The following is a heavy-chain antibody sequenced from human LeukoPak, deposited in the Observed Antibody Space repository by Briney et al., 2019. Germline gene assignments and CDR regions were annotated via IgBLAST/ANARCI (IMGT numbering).Heavy chain of an antibody. CDR2: INPSGGTR. J-gene: IGHJ3*02. V-gene: IGHV1-46*01. Sequence: ASVKVSCKASGYTFSSYFMHWVRQAPGQGLEWMGIINPSGGTRNYLQKFQGRVTMTRDTSTSTVYMERSSLRSEDTAVYYCARDLVYYGSGSYHAFDIWGQGTMVTVSS. CDR3: ARDLVYYGSGSYHAFDI. CDR1: GYTFSSYF. D-gene: IGHD3-10*01.